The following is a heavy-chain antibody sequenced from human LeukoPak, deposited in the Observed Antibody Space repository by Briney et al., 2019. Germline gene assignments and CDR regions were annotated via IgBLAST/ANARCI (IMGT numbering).Heavy chain of an antibody. J-gene: IGHJ5*02. D-gene: IGHD3-10*01. V-gene: IGHV1-2*02. CDR3: ARGGSGSYFSWLDP. CDR2: INPNSGGT. CDR1: GYTFTGYY. Sequence: EASVKVSCKASGYTFTGYYIHWVRQAPGQGLECMGWINPNSGGTNYAQKFQGRVTMTRDTSISTACMELSRLRSDDTAVYYCARGGSGSYFSWLDPWGQGTLVTVSS.